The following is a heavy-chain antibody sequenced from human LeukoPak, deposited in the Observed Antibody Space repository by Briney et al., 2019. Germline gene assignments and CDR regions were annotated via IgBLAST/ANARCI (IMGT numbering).Heavy chain of an antibody. J-gene: IGHJ4*02. D-gene: IGHD3-22*01. CDR1: GFTFDDYA. Sequence: GRSLRLSCAASGFTFDDYAMHWVRQAPGKGLEWVSGISWNSGSIGYADSVKGRFTISRDNAKNSLYLQMNSLRAEDTALYYCATAPYYDSIPFDYWGQGTLVTVSS. CDR2: ISWNSGSI. V-gene: IGHV3-9*01. CDR3: ATAPYYDSIPFDY.